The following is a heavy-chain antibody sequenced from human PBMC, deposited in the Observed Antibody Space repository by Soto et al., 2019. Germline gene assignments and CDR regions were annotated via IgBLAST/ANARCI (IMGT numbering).Heavy chain of an antibody. CDR1: GGTFSSYT. D-gene: IGHD4-4*01. CDR3: ARLQPNYYYMDV. Sequence: GASVKVSCKASGGTFSSYTISWVRQAPGQGLEWMGRIIPILGIANYAQKFQGRVTITADKSTSTAYMELSSLRSEDTAVYYCARLQPNYYYMDVWGKGTTVTVSS. J-gene: IGHJ6*03. V-gene: IGHV1-69*02. CDR2: IIPILGIA.